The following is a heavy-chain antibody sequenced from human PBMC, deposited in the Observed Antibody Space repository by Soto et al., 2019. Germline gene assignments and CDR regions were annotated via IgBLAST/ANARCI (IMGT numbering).Heavy chain of an antibody. J-gene: IGHJ3*02. CDR3: ARELTGAHGALNDAFDI. D-gene: IGHD7-27*01. CDR1: GFTFSSYE. V-gene: IGHV3-48*03. CDR2: ISSSGSTI. Sequence: GGSLRLSCAASGFTFSSYEMNWVRQAPGKGLEWVSYISSSGSTIYYADSVKGRFTISRDNAKNSLYLQMNSLRAEDTAVYYCARELTGAHGALNDAFDIWGQGTMVTVSS.